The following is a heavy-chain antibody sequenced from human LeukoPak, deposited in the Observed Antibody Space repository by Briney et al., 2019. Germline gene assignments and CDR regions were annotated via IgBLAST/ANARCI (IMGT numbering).Heavy chain of an antibody. J-gene: IGHJ6*03. Sequence: SETLSLTCTVSGGSISSYYWSWIRQPAGKGLEWIGRIYTSGSTNYNPSLKSRVTVSVDTSKNQFSLKLSSVTAADTAVYYCARDRYSGYPGDYYYYMDVWGKGTTVTVSS. CDR1: GGSISSYY. V-gene: IGHV4-4*07. D-gene: IGHD5-12*01. CDR3: ARDRYSGYPGDYYYYMDV. CDR2: IYTSGST.